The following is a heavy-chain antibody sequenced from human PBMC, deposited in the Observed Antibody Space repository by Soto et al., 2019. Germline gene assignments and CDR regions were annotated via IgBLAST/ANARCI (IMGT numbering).Heavy chain of an antibody. D-gene: IGHD6-6*01. V-gene: IGHV1-24*01. CDR1: GYTLTELS. CDR2: FDPEDGET. J-gene: IGHJ3*02. CDR3: ANHGKLEYSSSSFAFDI. Sequence: ASVKVSCKVSGYTLTELSMHWVRQAPGKGLEWMGGFDPEDGETIYAQKFQGRVTMTEDTSTDTAYMELSSLRSEDTAVYYCANHGKLEYSSSSFAFDIWGQGTMVTVSS.